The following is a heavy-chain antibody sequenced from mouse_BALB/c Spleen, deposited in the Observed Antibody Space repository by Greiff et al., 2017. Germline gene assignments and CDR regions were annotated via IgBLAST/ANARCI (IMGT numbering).Heavy chain of an antibody. J-gene: IGHJ4*01. Sequence: EVKVEESGGGLVQPGGSMKLSCVASGFTFSNYWMNWVRQSPEKGLEWVAEIRLKSNNYATHYAESVKGRFTISRDDSKSSVYLQMNNLRAEDTGIYYCTRLLRLRYYAMDYWGQGTSVTVSS. CDR1: GFTFSNYW. CDR3: TRLLRLRYYAMDY. CDR2: IRLKSNNYAT. V-gene: IGHV6-6*02. D-gene: IGHD1-2*01.